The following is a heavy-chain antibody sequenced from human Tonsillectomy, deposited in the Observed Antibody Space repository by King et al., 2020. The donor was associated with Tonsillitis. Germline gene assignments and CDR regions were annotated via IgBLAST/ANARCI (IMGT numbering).Heavy chain of an antibody. CDR2: INYSGST. J-gene: IGHJ4*02. Sequence: VQLQESGPGLVKPSETLSLTCTVSGGSISIYYWSWIRQPPGKGLEWIGYINYSGSTNYNPSLKSRVTISVDTSTNQFSLRLNSVTAADTAVFYCSRNGTSMVTSPSALDHWGQGTLVPVSS. CDR3: SRNGTSMVTSPSALDH. CDR1: GGSISIYY. D-gene: IGHD4-17*01. V-gene: IGHV4-59*08.